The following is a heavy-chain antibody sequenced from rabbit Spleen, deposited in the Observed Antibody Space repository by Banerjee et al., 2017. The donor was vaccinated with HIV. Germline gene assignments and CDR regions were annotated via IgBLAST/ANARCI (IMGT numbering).Heavy chain of an antibody. D-gene: IGHD7-1*01. J-gene: IGHJ4*01. CDR1: GIDFNNYYY. CDR3: GRSSNAGYAGYGYGSNL. CDR2: IYTSSYDST. V-gene: IGHV1S40*01. Sequence: QSLEESGGDLVKPGGTLTLTCKASGIDFNNYYYICWVRQAPGKGLEWVACIYTSSYDSTYYANWAKGRFTISKTSSTTVTLEMTSLTAADTATYFCGRSSNAGYAGYGYGSNLWGPGTLVTVS.